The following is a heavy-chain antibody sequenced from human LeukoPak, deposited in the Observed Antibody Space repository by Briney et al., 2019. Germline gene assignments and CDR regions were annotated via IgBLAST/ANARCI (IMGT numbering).Heavy chain of an antibody. CDR2: IRTKADGETT. CDR3: IRDRPIEY. V-gene: IGHV3-49*05. CDR1: GFTFGDYA. Sequence: KPGGSLRLSCTASGFTFGDYAIAWFRQAPGKGLEWVGFIRTKADGETTAYAASVKGRFTISRDDSKSIAYLQMNSLKTEDTAVYYCIRDRPIEYWGQGTLVTVSS. J-gene: IGHJ4*02.